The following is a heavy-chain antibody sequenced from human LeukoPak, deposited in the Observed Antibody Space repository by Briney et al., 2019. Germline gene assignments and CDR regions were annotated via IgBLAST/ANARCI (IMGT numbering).Heavy chain of an antibody. D-gene: IGHD3-3*01. CDR2: ISAYNGNT. V-gene: IGHV1-18*01. CDR3: ARDRPNLYDFWSGYYYKMEDY. CDR1: GYTLTELS. Sequence: ASVKVSCKVSGYTLTELSMHWVRQAPGKGLEWMGWISAYNGNTNYAQKLQGRVTMTTDTSTSTAYMELRSLRSDDTAVYYCARDRPNLYDFWSGYYYKMEDYWGQGTLVTVSS. J-gene: IGHJ4*02.